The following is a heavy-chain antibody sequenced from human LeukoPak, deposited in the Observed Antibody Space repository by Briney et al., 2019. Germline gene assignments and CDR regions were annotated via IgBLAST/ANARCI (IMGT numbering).Heavy chain of an antibody. CDR2: ISSSDSII. V-gene: IGHV3-11*01. J-gene: IGHJ4*02. Sequence: GGSLRLSCAASGFTFSDYYMSWIRQAPGKGLEWVSYISSSDSIIYYADSVKGRFTIPRDDAKNSLYLQMDSLRAKDTAIYYCARDAEYSSTWFDCWGQGTLVTVSS. CDR1: GFTFSDYY. D-gene: IGHD6-13*01. CDR3: ARDAEYSSTWFDC.